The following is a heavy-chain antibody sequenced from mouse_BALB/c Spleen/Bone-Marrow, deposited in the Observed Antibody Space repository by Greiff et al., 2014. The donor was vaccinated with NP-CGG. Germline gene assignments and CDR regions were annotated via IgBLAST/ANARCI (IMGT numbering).Heavy chain of an antibody. Sequence: VQLQQSGAELVKPGTSVKMSCKASGYTFTSYWMHWVKQRPGQGLEWIGDIYPGSDSTNYNEKFKSKTKLTVDTSSSKAYMQLSSMTSEEYAVYKSAREKNWVFDYWGQGTTLTVSS. CDR2: IYPGSDST. CDR1: GYTFTSYW. CDR3: AREKNWVFDY. D-gene: IGHD4-1*01. V-gene: IGHV1-55*01. J-gene: IGHJ2*01.